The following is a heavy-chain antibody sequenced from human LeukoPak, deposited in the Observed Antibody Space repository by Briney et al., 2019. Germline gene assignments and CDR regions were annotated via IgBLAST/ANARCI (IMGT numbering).Heavy chain of an antibody. CDR2: IYYSGST. V-gene: IGHV4-39*07. J-gene: IGHJ5*02. CDR3: ARGGSGSYHNWFDP. D-gene: IGHD3-10*01. CDR1: GGSISSSYYY. Sequence: PSETLSLTCTVSGGSISSSYYYWGWIRQPPGKGLEWIGSIYYSGSTNYNPSLKSRVTISVDTSKNQFSLKLSSVTAADTAVYYCARGGSGSYHNWFDPWGQGTLVTVSS.